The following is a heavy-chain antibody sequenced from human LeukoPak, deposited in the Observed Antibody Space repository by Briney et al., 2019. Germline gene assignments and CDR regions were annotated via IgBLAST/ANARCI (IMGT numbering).Heavy chain of an antibody. J-gene: IGHJ4*02. V-gene: IGHV1-2*02. CDR1: GYTFTSYY. CDR2: INPNSGGT. D-gene: IGHD2-15*01. Sequence: ASVKVSCKASGYTFTSYYMHWVRQAPGQGLEWMGWINPNSGGTNYAQKFQGRVTMTRDTSISTAYMELSRLRSDDTAVYYCARGRGGDIVVVIAATVGEGYYDYWGQGTLVTVSS. CDR3: ARGRGGDIVVVIAATVGEGYYDY.